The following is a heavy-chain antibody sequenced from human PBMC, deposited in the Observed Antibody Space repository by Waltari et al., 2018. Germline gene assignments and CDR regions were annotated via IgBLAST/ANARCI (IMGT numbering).Heavy chain of an antibody. CDR3: ARHSSKLIVVVVYWYFDL. V-gene: IGHV4-38-2*01. Sequence: QVQLQESGPGLVKPSETLSLTCAVSGYSISSGYYWGWIRQPPGKGLEWIGSIYHSGSTYYTPSLKSRVTISVDTSKNQFSLKLSSVTAADTAVYYCARHSSKLIVVVVYWYFDLWGRGTLVTVSS. J-gene: IGHJ2*01. CDR1: GYSISSGYY. D-gene: IGHD2-15*01. CDR2: IYHSGST.